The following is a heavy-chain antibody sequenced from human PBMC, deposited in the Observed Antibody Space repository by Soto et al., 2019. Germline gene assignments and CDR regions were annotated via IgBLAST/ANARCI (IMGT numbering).Heavy chain of an antibody. Sequence: VQLVESGGGVVQPGRSLRLSCAASGFTFSSYSMNWVRQAPGKGLEWVSSISSSSSYIYYADSVKGRFTISRDNAKNYLYLQMNSRRAEDTAVYYCARRGGVRIRQQLAPSSSYYGMDVWGQGTTVTVSS. D-gene: IGHD6-13*01. CDR3: ARRGGVRIRQQLAPSSSYYGMDV. CDR1: GFTFSSYS. J-gene: IGHJ6*02. V-gene: IGHV3-21*01. CDR2: ISSSSSYI.